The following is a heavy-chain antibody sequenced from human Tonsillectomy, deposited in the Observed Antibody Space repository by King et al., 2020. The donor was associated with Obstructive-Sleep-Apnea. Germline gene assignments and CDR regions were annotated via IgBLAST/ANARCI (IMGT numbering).Heavy chain of an antibody. D-gene: IGHD1-26*01. CDR3: SKEHSGGFSGLLYY. CDR1: VFTFDDYA. CDR2: ISWNSGSI. V-gene: IGHV3-9*01. J-gene: IGHJ4*02. Sequence: VQLVESGGGLVQPGRSLRLSCAASVFTFDDYAMHWVRQAPGKGLEWVSGISWNSGSICYADSVKGRFTISRDNAKNSLYLQMNSLRAEDTALYYCSKEHSGGFSGLLYYWGQGILVTVSS.